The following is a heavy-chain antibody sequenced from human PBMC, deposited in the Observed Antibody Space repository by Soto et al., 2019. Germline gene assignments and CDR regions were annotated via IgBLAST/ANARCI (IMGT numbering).Heavy chain of an antibody. CDR2: ISGSGGST. CDR1: GFTFSSYA. CDR3: AKDLNQAAIGYYFDY. D-gene: IGHD2-2*01. Sequence: GGSLRLSCAASGFTFSSYAMSWVRQAPGKGLEWVSAISGSGGSTYYADSVKGRFTVSRDNSKNTLYLQMNSLRAEDTAVYYCAKDLNQAAIGYYFDYWGQGTLVTVSS. V-gene: IGHV3-23*01. J-gene: IGHJ4*02.